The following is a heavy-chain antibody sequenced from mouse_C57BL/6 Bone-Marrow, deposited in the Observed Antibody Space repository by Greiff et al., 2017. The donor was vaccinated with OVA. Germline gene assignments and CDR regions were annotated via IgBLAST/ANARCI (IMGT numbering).Heavy chain of an antibody. Sequence: VKLMESGPGLVQPSQSLSITCTVSGFSLTSYGVHWVRQSPGKGLEWLGVIWRGGSTDYNAAFMSRLSITKDNSKSQVFFKMNSLQADDTAIYDCAKKGRNWYFDVWGTGTTVTVSS. CDR3: AKKGRNWYFDV. V-gene: IGHV2-5*01. J-gene: IGHJ1*03. CDR1: GFSLTSYG. CDR2: IWRGGST.